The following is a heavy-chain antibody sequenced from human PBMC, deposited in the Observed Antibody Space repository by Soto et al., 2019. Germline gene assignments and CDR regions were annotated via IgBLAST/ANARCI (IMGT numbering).Heavy chain of an antibody. J-gene: IGHJ3*02. CDR2: INPSGGST. V-gene: IGHV1-46*03. D-gene: IGHD2-2*01. CDR3: ALIVVVPAANDDAFDI. Sequence: ASVKVSCKASGYTFTSYYMHLVRKAPGQGLEWMGIINPSGGSTSYAQKFQGRVTMTRDTSTSTVYMELSSLRSEDTAVYYCALIVVVPAANDDAFDIWGQGTMVTVSS. CDR1: GYTFTSYY.